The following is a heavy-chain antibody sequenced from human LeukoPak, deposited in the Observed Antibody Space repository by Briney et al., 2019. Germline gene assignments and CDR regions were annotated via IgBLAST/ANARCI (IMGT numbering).Heavy chain of an antibody. CDR3: AKLVGDRRGYFDY. CDR1: GFTVSSNY. J-gene: IGHJ4*02. CDR2: IYSGGST. Sequence: GGSLRLSCAASGFTVSSNYMSWVRQAPGKGLEWVSVIYSGGSTYYADSVKDRFTISRDNSKNTLYLQMNSLRAEDTAVYYCAKLVGDRRGYFDYWGQGTLVTVSS. V-gene: IGHV3-53*01. D-gene: IGHD2-15*01.